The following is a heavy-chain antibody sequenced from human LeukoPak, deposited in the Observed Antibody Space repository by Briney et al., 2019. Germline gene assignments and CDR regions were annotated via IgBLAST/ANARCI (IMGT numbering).Heavy chain of an antibody. CDR1: GVAFSGYY. V-gene: IGHV4-34*01. CDR2: INHSGST. CDR3: ARAVGSSGYYVPPPAKYYFDY. J-gene: IGHJ4*02. D-gene: IGHD3-22*01. Sequence: SETLSLTCAVYGVAFSGYYWSWIRQPPGKGLEWIGEINHSGSTNYNPSLKSRVTISVDTSKNQFSLKLSSVTAADTAVYYCARAVGSSGYYVPPPAKYYFDYWGQGTLVTVSS.